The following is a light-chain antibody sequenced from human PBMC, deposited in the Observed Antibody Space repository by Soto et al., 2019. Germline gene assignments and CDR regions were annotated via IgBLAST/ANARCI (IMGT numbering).Light chain of an antibody. CDR2: GAS. J-gene: IGKJ1*01. V-gene: IGKV3D-20*02. Sequence: EIGLTQSPGTLSLSPWERATLSCRASQSVSSSYLAWYQQKPGQAPRLLIYGASSRAAGIPARFSASGSGTDFTLTISDLQPEAFAPYYCHQRQSWPRTFGQGTKVDIK. CDR3: HQRQSWPRT. CDR1: QSVSSSY.